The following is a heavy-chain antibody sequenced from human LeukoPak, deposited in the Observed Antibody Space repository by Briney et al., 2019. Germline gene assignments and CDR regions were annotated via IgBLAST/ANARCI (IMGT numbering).Heavy chain of an antibody. J-gene: IGHJ6*04. CDR1: GFTFTSYA. CDR2: ISGGGSST. CDR3: AKESGQLDV. D-gene: IGHD3-3*01. V-gene: IGHV3-23*01. Sequence: PGGSLRLSCAASGFTFTSYAMSWVRQAPGKGLEWVAVISGGGSSTYYADSVKGRFTISRDNSKNTLYLQMNSLRGEETAVYYCAKESGQLDVWGKGTTVTVSS.